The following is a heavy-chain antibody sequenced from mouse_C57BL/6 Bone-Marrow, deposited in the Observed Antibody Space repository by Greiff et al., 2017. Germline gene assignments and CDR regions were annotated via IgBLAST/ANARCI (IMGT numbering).Heavy chain of an antibody. CDR3: ARSGRLRRGYYAMDY. CDR2: IYPGDGDT. Sequence: VQLQQSGAELVKPGASVKISCKASGYAFSSYWMNWVKQRPGKGLEWIGQIYPGDGDTNYNGKFKGKATLTADKSSSTAYMQLSSLTSEDSAVYFCARSGRLRRGYYAMDYWGQGTSVTVSS. D-gene: IGHD2-2*01. CDR1: GYAFSSYW. J-gene: IGHJ4*01. V-gene: IGHV1-80*01.